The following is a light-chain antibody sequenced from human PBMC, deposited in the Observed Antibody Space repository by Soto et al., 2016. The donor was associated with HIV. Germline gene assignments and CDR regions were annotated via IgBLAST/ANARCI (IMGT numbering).Light chain of an antibody. CDR1: NIGSKS. Sequence: SYVLTQPPSVSVAPGKTARITCGGNNIGSKSVHWYQQKPGQAPVLVVYDDSDRPSGIPERFSGSNSGNTATPTISRVEAGDEADYFCQVWDRSRDHPNWVFGGGTKLTI. V-gene: IGLV3-21*03. CDR2: DDS. J-gene: IGLJ3*02. CDR3: QVWDRSRDHPNWV.